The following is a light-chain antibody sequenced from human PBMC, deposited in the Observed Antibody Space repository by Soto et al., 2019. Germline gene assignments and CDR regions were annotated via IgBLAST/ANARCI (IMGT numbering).Light chain of an antibody. V-gene: IGLV6-57*02. Sequence: NFMLTQPHSVSESPGKTVTISCTGSSGSIASNYVQWYQQRPGSAPTTVIYEDNQRPSGVPDRFSDSIDSSSNSASLTISGLKTEDEADYYCQSYDSSNVVFGGGTKLTVL. J-gene: IGLJ2*01. CDR2: EDN. CDR3: QSYDSSNVV. CDR1: SGSIASNY.